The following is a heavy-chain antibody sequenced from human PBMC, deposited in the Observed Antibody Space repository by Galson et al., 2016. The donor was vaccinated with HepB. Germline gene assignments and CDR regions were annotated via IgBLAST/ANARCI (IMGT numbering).Heavy chain of an antibody. D-gene: IGHD6-6*01. V-gene: IGHV4-39*01. CDR2: IYYSGKT. Sequence: ETLSLTCTVSDGSISSSHYYWGWIRQPPGKGLEWFGSIYYSGKTIYNPSLKSRVTISVDTSKDQLSLILSSVTAADTAVYYCARHGRPPNAVRPLGDAFGIWGQGTMVIVSS. CDR3: ARHGRPPNAVRPLGDAFGI. J-gene: IGHJ3*02. CDR1: DGSISSSHYY.